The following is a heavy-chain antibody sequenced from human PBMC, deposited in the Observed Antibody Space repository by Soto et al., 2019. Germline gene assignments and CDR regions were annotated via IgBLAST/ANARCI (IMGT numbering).Heavy chain of an antibody. V-gene: IGHV4-30-4*01. D-gene: IGHD3-16*01. CDR3: ARGWGRAWPSGFDY. J-gene: IGHJ4*02. Sequence: QVQLQESGPGLVKPSQTLSLTCTVSGGSISSGDYYWSWIRQPPGKGLEWIGYIYYSGSSYYNPSLKSLVTVSVDTSKSLFSLKLGSVTAADAAVYYCARGWGRAWPSGFDYWGQGTLVTVSS. CDR1: GGSISSGDYY. CDR2: IYYSGSS.